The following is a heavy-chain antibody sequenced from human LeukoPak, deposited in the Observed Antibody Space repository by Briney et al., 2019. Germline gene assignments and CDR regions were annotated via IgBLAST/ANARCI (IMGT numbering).Heavy chain of an antibody. CDR2: INPNSGGT. Sequence: ASVKVSCKASGYTFTGYYMHWVRQAPGQGLEWMGWINPNSGGTNYAQKSQGRVTMTRDTSISTAYMELSRLRSDDTAVYFCARDHCVSSGCYEDYYYGMDVWGRGTTVTVSS. CDR3: ARDHCVSSGCYEDYYYGMDV. J-gene: IGHJ6*02. D-gene: IGHD2-2*01. CDR1: GYTFTGYY. V-gene: IGHV1-2*02.